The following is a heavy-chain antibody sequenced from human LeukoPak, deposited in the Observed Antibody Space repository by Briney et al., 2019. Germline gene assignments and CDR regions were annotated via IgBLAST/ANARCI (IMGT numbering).Heavy chain of an antibody. V-gene: IGHV3-23*01. CDR1: GFTFSAYA. Sequence: AGSLRLYCAASGFTFSAYAMSWVRQAPGHGLEWVSLTSGSGVAYDEDSVKGRFTVSRDNSKNTLYLQMNSLRAEDTAVYYCAKGGHYPDDRGYYYEDSWGQGTLVTVSS. D-gene: IGHD3-22*01. CDR3: AKGGHYPDDRGYYYEDS. CDR2: TSGSGVA. J-gene: IGHJ4*02.